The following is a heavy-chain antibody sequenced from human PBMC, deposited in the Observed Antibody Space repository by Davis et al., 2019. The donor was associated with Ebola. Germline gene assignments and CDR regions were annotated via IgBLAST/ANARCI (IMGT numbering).Heavy chain of an antibody. CDR1: GGSIRSGGYS. CDR3: ARGRGYYDSSGTLDY. J-gene: IGHJ4*02. CDR2: IYHSGST. V-gene: IGHV4-30-2*01. D-gene: IGHD3-22*01. Sequence: SQTLSLTCAVSGGSIRSGGYSWSWIRQPPGKGLEWIGYIYHSGSTYYNPSLKSRVTISVDTSKNQFSLKLSSVTAADTAVYYCARGRGYYDSSGTLDYWGQGTLVTVSS.